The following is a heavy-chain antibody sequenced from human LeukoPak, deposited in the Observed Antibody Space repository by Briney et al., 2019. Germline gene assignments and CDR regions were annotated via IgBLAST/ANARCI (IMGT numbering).Heavy chain of an antibody. V-gene: IGHV3-74*01. CDR2: ISGDGSNR. Sequence: GGSLRLSCVASGFIFSDHYMDWVRQAPGKGLMWVSLISGDGSNRRYADSVKGRFTISRDNAKNTLYLQMNSLRAEDTAVYYCAKATWTPCFDYWGQGTLVTVSS. J-gene: IGHJ4*02. D-gene: IGHD1-1*01. CDR3: AKATWTPCFDY. CDR1: GFIFSDHY.